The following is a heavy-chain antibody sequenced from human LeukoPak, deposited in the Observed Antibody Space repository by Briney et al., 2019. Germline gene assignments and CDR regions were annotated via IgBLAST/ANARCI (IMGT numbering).Heavy chain of an antibody. V-gene: IGHV4-59*01. D-gene: IGHD3-22*01. CDR2: IYYSGST. CDR1: GGSISSYY. Sequence: SETLSLTCTVSGGSISSYYWSWLRQPPGKGLEWIGYIYYSGSTNYNPSLKSRVTISVDTSKNQFSLKLSSVTAADTAVYYCARGVLYYYDSSGYPSTGYYYMDVWGKGTTVTVSS. CDR3: ARGVLYYYDSSGYPSTGYYYMDV. J-gene: IGHJ6*03.